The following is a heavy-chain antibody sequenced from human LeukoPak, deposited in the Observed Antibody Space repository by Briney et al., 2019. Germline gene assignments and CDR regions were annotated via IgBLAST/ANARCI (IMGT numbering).Heavy chain of an antibody. V-gene: IGHV4-39*01. J-gene: IGHJ5*02. CDR1: GGSIGSSSYY. D-gene: IGHD6-13*01. Sequence: SETLSLTCTVSGGSIGSSSYYWGWIRQPPGKGLEWIGSIYYSGSTYYNPSLKSRVTISVDTSKNQFSLKLSSVTAADTAVYYCARRIIAAVHLDLYNWFDPWGQGTLVTVSP. CDR2: IYYSGST. CDR3: ARRIIAAVHLDLYNWFDP.